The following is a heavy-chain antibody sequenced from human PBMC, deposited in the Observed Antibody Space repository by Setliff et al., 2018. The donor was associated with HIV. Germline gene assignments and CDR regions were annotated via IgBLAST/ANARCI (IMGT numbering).Heavy chain of an antibody. CDR2: INPNSGGT. D-gene: IGHD3-22*01. Sequence: ASVKVSCKASGYTFTGYYMHWVRQAPGQGLEWMGWINPNSGGTNYAQKFQGRVTMTRDTSISAAYMELSRLRSDDTAVYYCAGVPGRYDSSGYAFDIWGQGTMVTVSS. V-gene: IGHV1-2*02. J-gene: IGHJ3*02. CDR3: AGVPGRYDSSGYAFDI. CDR1: GYTFTGYY.